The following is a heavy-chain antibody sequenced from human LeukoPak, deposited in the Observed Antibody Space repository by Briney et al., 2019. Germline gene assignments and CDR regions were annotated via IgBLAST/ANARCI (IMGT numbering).Heavy chain of an antibody. Sequence: PSETLSLTCTVSGGSISSSSYYWGWIRQPPGKGLEWIGSIYYSGSTYYNPSLKSRVTISVDTSKNQFSLKLSSVTAADTAVYYCARQINRYCSSTSCYKGGPRYYYYYMDVWGKGTTVTVSS. V-gene: IGHV4-39*01. J-gene: IGHJ6*03. CDR1: GGSISSSSYY. CDR3: ARQINRYCSSTSCYKGGPRYYYYYMDV. CDR2: IYYSGST. D-gene: IGHD2-2*02.